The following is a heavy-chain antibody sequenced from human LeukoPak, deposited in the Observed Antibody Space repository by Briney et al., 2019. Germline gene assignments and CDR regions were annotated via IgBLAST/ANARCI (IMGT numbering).Heavy chain of an antibody. D-gene: IGHD3-22*01. V-gene: IGHV1-2*02. CDR3: ARDSHTGDDSSGYYGVRFDY. J-gene: IGHJ4*02. CDR1: GYTFTGYY. CDR2: INPNSGGT. Sequence: GASVKVSCKASGYTFTGYYMHWVRQAPGQGLEWMGWINPNSGGTNYAQKFQGRVTMTRDTSISTAYMELSRLRSDDTAVYYCARDSHTGDDSSGYYGVRFDYWGQGTLVTASS.